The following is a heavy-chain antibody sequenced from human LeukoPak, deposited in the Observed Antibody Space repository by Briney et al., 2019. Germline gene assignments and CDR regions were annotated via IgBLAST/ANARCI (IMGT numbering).Heavy chain of an antibody. CDR2: ISTYKGNT. CDR1: GYTFTSYG. Sequence: ASVKVSCKASGYTFTSYGISWVRQAPGQGLEWMGWISTYKGNTNYAQKLQGRVTMTTDTSTSTVYMELRSLRSDDTAVYYCARDHEPMGAYYYYMDVWGKGTTVTISS. V-gene: IGHV1-18*01. CDR3: ARDHEPMGAYYYYMDV. D-gene: IGHD3-10*01. J-gene: IGHJ6*03.